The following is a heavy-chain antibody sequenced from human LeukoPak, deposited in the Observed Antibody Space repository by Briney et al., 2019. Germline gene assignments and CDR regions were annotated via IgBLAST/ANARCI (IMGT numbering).Heavy chain of an antibody. Sequence: SETLSLTCAVYGGSFSGYYWSWVRQPPGKGLEWIGEINHSGSTNYNPSLKSRVTISVDTSKNQFSLKLSSVTAADTAVYYCARGVRPNCYYYYYMDVWGKGTTVTVSS. CDR1: GGSFSGYY. D-gene: IGHD3-10*01. CDR3: ARGVRPNCYYYYYMDV. V-gene: IGHV4-34*01. J-gene: IGHJ6*03. CDR2: INHSGST.